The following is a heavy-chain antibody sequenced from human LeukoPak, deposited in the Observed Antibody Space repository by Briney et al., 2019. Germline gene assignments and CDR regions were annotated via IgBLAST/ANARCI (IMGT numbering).Heavy chain of an antibody. V-gene: IGHV6-1*01. CDR1: GDSFSSNSAA. J-gene: IGHJ5*02. D-gene: IGHD6-19*01. CDR2: TYYRSKWYN. Sequence: SQTLSLTCAISGDSFSSNSAAWSWIRQSPSRGLEWLGRTYYRSKWYNDYAVSVKSRITINPDTSKNQFSLQLNSVTPEDTAVYYCARESFDSSGWSSNWFDPWGQGTLVTVSS. CDR3: ARESFDSSGWSSNWFDP.